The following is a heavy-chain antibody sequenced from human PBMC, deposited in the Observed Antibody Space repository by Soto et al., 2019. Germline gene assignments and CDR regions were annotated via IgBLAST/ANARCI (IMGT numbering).Heavy chain of an antibody. CDR2: ISNDGSSQ. J-gene: IGHJ6*02. CDR1: GFTLSSYE. V-gene: IGHV3-30*18. Sequence: QVQLVESGGGVVQPGRSLRLSCAASGFTLSSYEMHWVRQAPGKGLVWVAVISNDGSSQYYADSVKGRFTISRDNSKNTLYLQMNSLSTEDTAVYFCEKDVKLRVSSVYYYYGMDVWGLGTTVTVSS. CDR3: EKDVKLRVSSVYYYYGMDV. D-gene: IGHD1-1*01.